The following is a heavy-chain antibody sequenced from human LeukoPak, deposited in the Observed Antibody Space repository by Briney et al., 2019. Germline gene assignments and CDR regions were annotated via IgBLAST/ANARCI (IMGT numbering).Heavy chain of an antibody. Sequence: GGSLRLSCAASGFTFDDYAMHWVRQAPGKGLEWVSGISWNSGSIGYADSVKGRFTISRDNSKDTLYLQMNSLRAEDTAVYYCAKLVGGLLWFGELFKTPDFDYWGQGTLVTVSS. CDR2: ISWNSGSI. V-gene: IGHV3-9*01. D-gene: IGHD3-10*01. CDR3: AKLVGGLLWFGELFKTPDFDY. J-gene: IGHJ4*02. CDR1: GFTFDDYA.